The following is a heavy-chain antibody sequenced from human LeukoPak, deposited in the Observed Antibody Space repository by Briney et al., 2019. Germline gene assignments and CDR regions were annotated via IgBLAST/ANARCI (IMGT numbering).Heavy chain of an antibody. J-gene: IGHJ4*02. CDR3: ASSTQAAAGRGYYFDY. CDR2: ISSSGSTI. D-gene: IGHD6-13*01. CDR1: GFTFSDYY. Sequence: GGSLRLSCAAPGFTFSDYYMSWIRQAPGKGLEWVSYISSSGSTIYYADSVKGRFTISRDNAKNSLYLQMNSLRAEDTAVYYCASSTQAAAGRGYYFDYWGQGTLVTVSS. V-gene: IGHV3-11*01.